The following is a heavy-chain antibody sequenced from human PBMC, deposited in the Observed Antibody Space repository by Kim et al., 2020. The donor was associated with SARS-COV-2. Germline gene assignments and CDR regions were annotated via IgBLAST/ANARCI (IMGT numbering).Heavy chain of an antibody. D-gene: IGHD4-17*01. CDR1: GFTFSSYA. Sequence: GGSLRLSCAASGFTFSSYAMHWVRQAPGKGLEWVAVISYDGSHKYYADSVRGRFSISRDNSKNTLYLQMNSLRAEDTALYYCARVRYGDYVFWFDPWGQGTLVTVSS. V-gene: IGHV3-30*04. CDR2: ISYDGSHK. CDR3: ARVRYGDYVFWFDP. J-gene: IGHJ5*02.